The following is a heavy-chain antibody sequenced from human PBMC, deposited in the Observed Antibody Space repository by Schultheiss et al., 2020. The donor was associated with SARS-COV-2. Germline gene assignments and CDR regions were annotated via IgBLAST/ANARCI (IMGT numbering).Heavy chain of an antibody. CDR1: GFTFDNYG. Sequence: GGSLRLSCAACGFTFDNYGMSWVRQAQGKGLEWVANIKQDGSEKYYVDSVKGRFTISRDNAKNSLYLQMNSLRAEDTSVYYCARDEVGMDVWGQGTTVTVSS. V-gene: IGHV3-7*01. J-gene: IGHJ6*02. CDR3: ARDEVGMDV. CDR2: IKQDGSEK.